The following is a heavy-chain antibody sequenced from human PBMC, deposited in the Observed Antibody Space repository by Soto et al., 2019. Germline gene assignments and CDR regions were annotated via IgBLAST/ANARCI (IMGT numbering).Heavy chain of an antibody. CDR1: GGSISSYY. J-gene: IGHJ6*02. V-gene: IGHV4-4*07. CDR3: ASSRVVVPAARPPYYYYGMDV. CDR2: IYTSGST. Sequence: SETLSLTCTVSGGSISSYYWSWIRQPAGKGLEWIGRIYTSGSTNYNPSLKSRVTMSVDTSKNQFSLKLSSVTAADTAVYYCASSRVVVPAARPPYYYYGMDVWGQGTTVTVSS. D-gene: IGHD2-2*01.